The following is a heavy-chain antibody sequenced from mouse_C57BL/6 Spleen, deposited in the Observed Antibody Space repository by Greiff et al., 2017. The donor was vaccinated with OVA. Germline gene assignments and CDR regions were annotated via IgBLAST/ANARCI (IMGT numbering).Heavy chain of an antibody. J-gene: IGHJ4*01. CDR1: GYTFTSYW. V-gene: IGHV1-52*01. CDR3: ARVYYGNHEVYAMDY. D-gene: IGHD2-1*01. Sequence: QVQLQQPGAELVRPGSSVKLSCKASGYTFTSYWMHWVKQRPIQGLEWIGNIDPSDSETHYNQKFKDKATLTVDKSSSTAYMQLSSLTSEDSAVYYCARVYYGNHEVYAMDYWGQGTSVTVSA. CDR2: IDPSDSET.